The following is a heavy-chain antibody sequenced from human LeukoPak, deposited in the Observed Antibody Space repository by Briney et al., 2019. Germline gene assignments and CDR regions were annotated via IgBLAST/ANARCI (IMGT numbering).Heavy chain of an antibody. Sequence: KPSETLSLTCAVYGGSFSGYYWSWIRQPPGKGLEWIGEINHSGSTNYNPSLKSRVTISVDTSKNQFSLKLSSVTAADTAVYYCARGPPRSSGYKFWGRGTLVTVSS. CDR2: INHSGST. D-gene: IGHD3-22*01. CDR1: GGSFSGYY. J-gene: IGHJ4*02. CDR3: ARGPPRSSGYKF. V-gene: IGHV4-34*01.